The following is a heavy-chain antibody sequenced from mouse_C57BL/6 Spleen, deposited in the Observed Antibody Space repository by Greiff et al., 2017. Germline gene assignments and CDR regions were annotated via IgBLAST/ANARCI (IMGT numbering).Heavy chain of an antibody. V-gene: IGHV1-52*01. J-gene: IGHJ2*01. CDR2: IDPSDSET. Sequence: QVQLQQPGAELVRPGSSVKLSCKASGYTFTSYWMHWVKQRPIQGLEWIGNIDPSDSETHYNQKFKDKATLTVDKSSSTAYMQLSSLTSEDSAVYYCARKRSVYDYDGGVFDYWGQGTTLTVSS. D-gene: IGHD2-4*01. CDR1: GYTFTSYW. CDR3: ARKRSVYDYDGGVFDY.